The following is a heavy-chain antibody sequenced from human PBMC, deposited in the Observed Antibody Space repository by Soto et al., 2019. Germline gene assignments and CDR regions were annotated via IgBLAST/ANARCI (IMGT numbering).Heavy chain of an antibody. D-gene: IGHD6-19*01. CDR2: ISGSGGST. Sequence: GGSLRLSCAASGFTFSSYAMSWVRQAPGKGLEWVSAISGSGGSTYYADSVKGRFTISRDNSKNTLYLQMNSLRAEDTAVYYCAKTQPPHSSGWYYFDYWGQGXLVTVYS. CDR3: AKTQPPHSSGWYYFDY. V-gene: IGHV3-23*01. CDR1: GFTFSSYA. J-gene: IGHJ4*02.